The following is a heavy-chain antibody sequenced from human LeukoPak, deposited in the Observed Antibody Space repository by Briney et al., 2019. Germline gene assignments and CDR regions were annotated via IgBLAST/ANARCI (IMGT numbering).Heavy chain of an antibody. CDR2: INPNSGGT. CDR3: ARDLDRVGEFGDY. Sequence: ASVKVSCKASGYTFTGYYMHWVRQAPGQGLEWMGWINPNSGGTNYAQKFQGRVTMTRDTSISTAYMELSRLRSDDTAVYYCARDLDRVGEFGDYWGQGTLVTVSS. D-gene: IGHD3-10*01. CDR1: GYTFTGYY. V-gene: IGHV1-2*02. J-gene: IGHJ4*02.